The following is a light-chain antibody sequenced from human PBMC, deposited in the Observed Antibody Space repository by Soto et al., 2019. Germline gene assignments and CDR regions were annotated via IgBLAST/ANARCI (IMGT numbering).Light chain of an antibody. V-gene: IGKV1-8*01. CDR2: AAS. J-gene: IGKJ1*01. CDR3: PKYYSYPRT. CDR1: QGISSY. Sequence: IQMTQSPSTLSASVGDRVTITCRASQGISSYLAWYQQKPGKAPKLLIYAASTLQSGVPSRFSGSGSGTDFTLTISCLQSEDFATYYCPKYYSYPRTFGQGTKV.